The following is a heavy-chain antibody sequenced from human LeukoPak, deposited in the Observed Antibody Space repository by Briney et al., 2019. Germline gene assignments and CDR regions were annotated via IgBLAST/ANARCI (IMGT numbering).Heavy chain of an antibody. CDR1: GFTFSSYA. Sequence: PGGSLRLSCAASGFTFSSYAMSWVRQAPGKGLEWVSAISGSGGSTYYADSVKGRFTISRDNAKNSLYLQMNSLRAEDTAVYYCARERAVGYSYGAGLDAFDIWGQGTMVTVSS. V-gene: IGHV3-23*01. CDR2: ISGSGGST. J-gene: IGHJ3*02. CDR3: ARERAVGYSYGAGLDAFDI. D-gene: IGHD5-18*01.